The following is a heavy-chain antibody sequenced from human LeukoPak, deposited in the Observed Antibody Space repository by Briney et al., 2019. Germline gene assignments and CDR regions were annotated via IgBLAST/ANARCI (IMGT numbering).Heavy chain of an antibody. J-gene: IGHJ4*02. CDR3: AIHCSGGSCSRSYYFDY. CDR1: GYTFSSYA. CDR2: INAGNGNT. Sequence: ASVKVSCKASGYTFSSYAMHWVRQAPGQRLERMGWINAGNGNTKYSQKFQDRITFTSDTSASTAYMELSSLRSEDTAVYYCAIHCSGGSCSRSYYFDYWGQGTLVTVSS. V-gene: IGHV1-3*01. D-gene: IGHD2-15*01.